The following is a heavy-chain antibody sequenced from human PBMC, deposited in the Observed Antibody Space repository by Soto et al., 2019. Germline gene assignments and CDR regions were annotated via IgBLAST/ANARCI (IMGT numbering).Heavy chain of an antibody. Sequence: GGSLRLSCTASGVTFGDYAMSWFRQAPGKGLEWVGFIRSKAYGGTTEYAASVKGRFTISRDDSKSIAYLQMNSLKTEDTAVYYCTRAAGTTSPGDVWGQGTTVTVSS. J-gene: IGHJ6*02. V-gene: IGHV3-49*03. CDR3: TRAAGTTSPGDV. CDR2: IRSKAYGGTT. CDR1: GVTFGDYA. D-gene: IGHD1-7*01.